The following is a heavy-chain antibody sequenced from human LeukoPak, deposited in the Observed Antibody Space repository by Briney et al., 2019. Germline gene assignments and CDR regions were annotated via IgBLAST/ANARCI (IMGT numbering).Heavy chain of an antibody. CDR3: AKDSHWILFDD. CDR1: GFTFSSYA. CDR2: IGGSGVRT. Sequence: GSLRLSCAASGFTFSSYAMSWVRQAPGKGLEWVSGIGGSGVRTYYADSVKGRFTVSRDNSKNTLYLQMNSLKDEDTAVYYCAKDSHWILFDDWGQGTLVTVSS. J-gene: IGHJ4*02. D-gene: IGHD2-2*03. V-gene: IGHV3-23*01.